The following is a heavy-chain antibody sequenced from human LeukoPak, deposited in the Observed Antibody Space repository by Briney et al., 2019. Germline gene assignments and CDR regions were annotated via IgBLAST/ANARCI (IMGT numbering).Heavy chain of an antibody. D-gene: IGHD6-19*01. CDR2: INPSGGST. CDR1: GYTFTSYY. Sequence: ASVKVSCKASGYTFTSYYMHRVRQAPGQGLEWMGIINPSGGSTSYAQKFQGRVTVTRDTSTSTVYMELSSLRSEDTAVYYCAVVSAGYSSGWLNYYYYYGMDVWGQGTTVTVSS. CDR3: AVVSAGYSSGWLNYYYYYGMDV. J-gene: IGHJ6*02. V-gene: IGHV1-46*01.